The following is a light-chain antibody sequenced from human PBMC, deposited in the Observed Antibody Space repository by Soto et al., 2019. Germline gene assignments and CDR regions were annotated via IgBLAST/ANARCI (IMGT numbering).Light chain of an antibody. Sequence: EIQLTQSPSFLSASVGDRVTITCRASQGITNDLAWYQQKPGKAPKLLIYAASTLQSAVPSRFRGSGSGTEFTLTISRLQPEDFATYYCQQLNSYPPKFVGGTKVEVK. J-gene: IGKJ4*02. CDR2: AAS. CDR3: QQLNSYPPK. V-gene: IGKV1-9*01. CDR1: QGITND.